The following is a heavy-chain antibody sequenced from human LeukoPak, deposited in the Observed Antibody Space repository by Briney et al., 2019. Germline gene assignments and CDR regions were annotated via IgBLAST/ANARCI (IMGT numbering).Heavy chain of an antibody. D-gene: IGHD3-9*01. V-gene: IGHV3-30-3*01. CDR2: ISYDGNNK. Sequence: PGRSLRLSCAASGFTFSNYVMHWVRQAPGKGLEWVAVISYDGNNKNYADSVKGRFTISRDNSKNTLYLQMNSLRAEDTAVYYCARGPNYDILTGPDYWGQGTLVTVSS. CDR3: ARGPNYDILTGPDY. J-gene: IGHJ4*02. CDR1: GFTFSNYV.